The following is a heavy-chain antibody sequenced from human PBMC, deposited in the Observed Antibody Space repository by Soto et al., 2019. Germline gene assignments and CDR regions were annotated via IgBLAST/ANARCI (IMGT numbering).Heavy chain of an antibody. D-gene: IGHD3-10*01. CDR3: ASDVMVRGGAAAD. V-gene: IGHV1-69*02. CDR1: GGTFSSYT. CDR2: IIPILGIA. J-gene: IGHJ4*02. Sequence: QVQLVQSGAEVKKPGSSVKVSCKASGGTFSSYTISWVRQAPGQGLEWMGRIIPILGIANYAQKFQGRVTITADKSTSTAYMELSSLRSEDTAVYYCASDVMVRGGAAADWGQGTLVTVSS.